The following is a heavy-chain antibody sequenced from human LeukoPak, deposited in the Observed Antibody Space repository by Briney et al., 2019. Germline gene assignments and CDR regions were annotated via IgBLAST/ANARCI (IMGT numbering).Heavy chain of an antibody. CDR2: IYHSGST. D-gene: IGHD4-23*01. J-gene: IGHJ3*02. V-gene: IGHV4-4*02. CDR1: GDSISSNNW. CDR3: ARAGDHVLYGGTDM. Sequence: SETLSLTCAVSGDSISSNNWWSWVRQPPGKGLEWIGEIYHSGSTNYNPSLKSRVTISVDKSKNQFSLQLNSVTPEDTAVYYCARAGDHVLYGGTDMWGLGTMVTVSS.